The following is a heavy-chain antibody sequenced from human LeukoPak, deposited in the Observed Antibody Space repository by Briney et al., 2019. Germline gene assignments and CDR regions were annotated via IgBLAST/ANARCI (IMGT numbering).Heavy chain of an antibody. CDR1: GGSFSGYY. CDR3: AGHHPRNTVDF. V-gene: IGHV4-34*01. D-gene: IGHD2-8*02. J-gene: IGHJ4*02. Sequence: SETLSLTCAVYGGSFSGYYWSWIRQPPEKGLEWIGEINHSGSTNYNPSLKSRVTISVDTSKNQFSLKLSSVTAADTAVYYCAGHHPRNTVDFWGQGTLVTVSS. CDR2: INHSGST.